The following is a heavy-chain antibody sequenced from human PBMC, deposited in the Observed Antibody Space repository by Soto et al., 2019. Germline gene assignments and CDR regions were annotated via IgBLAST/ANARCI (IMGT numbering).Heavy chain of an antibody. V-gene: IGHV3-33*06. D-gene: IGHD2-2*01. Sequence: PGGSLRLSCAASGFTFSSYGMHWVRQAPGKGLEWVAVIWYDGSNKYYADSVKGRLTISRDISKNTVYLQMNSLRAEDTAVYYCAKDLAYQLQGDYYYGMDVWGQGTSVTVSS. CDR1: GFTFSSYG. J-gene: IGHJ6*02. CDR3: AKDLAYQLQGDYYYGMDV. CDR2: IWYDGSNK.